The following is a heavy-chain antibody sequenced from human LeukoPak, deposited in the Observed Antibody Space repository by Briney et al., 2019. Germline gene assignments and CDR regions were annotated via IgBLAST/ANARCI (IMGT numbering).Heavy chain of an antibody. Sequence: ASVKVSCKASGYTFTGYYMHWVRQAPGQGLEWMGWINPNSGGTNYAQKFQGRVTMTRDTSISTAYMELSRLRSDDTAVYYCARERRGYSYGPREYYFDYWGQGTLVTVSS. CDR1: GYTFTGYY. J-gene: IGHJ4*02. V-gene: IGHV1-2*02. CDR3: ARERRGYSYGPREYYFDY. D-gene: IGHD5-18*01. CDR2: INPNSGGT.